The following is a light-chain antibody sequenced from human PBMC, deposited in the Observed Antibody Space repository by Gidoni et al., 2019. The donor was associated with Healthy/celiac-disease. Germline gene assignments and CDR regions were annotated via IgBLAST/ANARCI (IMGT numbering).Light chain of an antibody. V-gene: IGKV3-20*01. CDR3: QQYGSSPTWT. CDR2: GAS. Sequence: EIVLTQSPGNLSLSPGERATPSCRASQSVSSSSLAWYQQKPGQAPRLLIYGASSRATGIPDRFSGSGSGTDFTLTISRLEPEDFAVYYCQQYGSSPTWTFGQGTKVEIK. CDR1: QSVSSSS. J-gene: IGKJ1*01.